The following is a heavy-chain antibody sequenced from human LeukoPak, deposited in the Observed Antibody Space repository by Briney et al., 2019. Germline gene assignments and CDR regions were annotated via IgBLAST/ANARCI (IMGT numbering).Heavy chain of an antibody. V-gene: IGHV3-7*03. CDR1: GFTFSSYW. D-gene: IGHD3-10*01. CDR3: ARRRGVTFGDFDY. Sequence: GGSLRLSCAASGFTFSSYWMSWVRQAPGKGLEWVANINRDGSEKYYVDYVKGRFTISRDNAKNSLYLQMNSLRAEDTAVYYCARRRGVTFGDFDYWGQGTLVTVSS. J-gene: IGHJ4*02. CDR2: INRDGSEK.